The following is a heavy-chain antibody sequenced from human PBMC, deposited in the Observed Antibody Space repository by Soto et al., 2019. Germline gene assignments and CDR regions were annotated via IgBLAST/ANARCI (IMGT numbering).Heavy chain of an antibody. V-gene: IGHV3-7*04. D-gene: IGHD3-16*01. Sequence: HPGGSLRLSCAASGFTFSSYWMSWVRQAPGKGLEWVANIKQDGSEKYYVDSVKGRLTISRDNAKNSLYLQMNSLRAEDTAVYYCAREGFRGVMSYYGIELWGQGTTVTVSS. CDR1: GFTFSSYW. J-gene: IGHJ6*02. CDR3: AREGFRGVMSYYGIEL. CDR2: IKQDGSEK.